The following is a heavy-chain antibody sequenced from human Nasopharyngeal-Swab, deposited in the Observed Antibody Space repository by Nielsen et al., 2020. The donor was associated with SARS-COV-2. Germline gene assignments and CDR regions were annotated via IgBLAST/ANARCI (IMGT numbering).Heavy chain of an antibody. Sequence: SLKISCAASGFTFADSAMHWVRQAPGKGLEWVSGISWNSGSIGYADSVKVQFTISRDNAKNSLYLQMNSLRAEDTALYYCAKSYAGDAFDIWGQGTMVTVSS. V-gene: IGHV3-9*01. CDR1: GFTFADSA. CDR2: ISWNSGSI. CDR3: AKSYAGDAFDI. D-gene: IGHD2-8*01. J-gene: IGHJ3*02.